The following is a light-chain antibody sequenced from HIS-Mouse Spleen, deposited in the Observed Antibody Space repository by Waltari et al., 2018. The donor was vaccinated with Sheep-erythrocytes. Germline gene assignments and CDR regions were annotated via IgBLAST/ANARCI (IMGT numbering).Light chain of an antibody. J-gene: IGLJ1*01. V-gene: IGLV3-21*02. CDR2: DDS. CDR1: NIGSKS. CDR3: QVWDSSSDHYV. Sequence: SYVLTQPPSVSVAPGQTARITCGGNNIGSKSVHWYQQKPGQAPVLVVYDDSDRPSGLHERVSGAKSGKTATLTISRVEAGDEADYYCQVWDSSSDHYVFGTGTKVTVL.